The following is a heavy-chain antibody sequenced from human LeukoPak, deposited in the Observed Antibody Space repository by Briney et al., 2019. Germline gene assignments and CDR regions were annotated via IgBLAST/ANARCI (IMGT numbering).Heavy chain of an antibody. CDR2: IIPILGIA. V-gene: IGHV1-69*04. D-gene: IGHD6-13*01. CDR3: ARALFIKQQLVDFDY. Sequence: SVKVSCKASGYTFTGYYMHWVRQAPGQGLEWMGRIIPILGIANYAQKFQGRVTITADKSTSTAYMELSSLRSEDTAVYYCARALFIKQQLVDFDYWGQGTLVTVSS. J-gene: IGHJ4*02. CDR1: GYTFTGYY.